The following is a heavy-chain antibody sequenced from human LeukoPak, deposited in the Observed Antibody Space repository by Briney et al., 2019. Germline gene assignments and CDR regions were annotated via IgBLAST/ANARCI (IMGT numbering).Heavy chain of an antibody. V-gene: IGHV4-39*07. J-gene: IGHJ4*02. CDR3: AGLVGRYSSGLYYYYFDY. D-gene: IGHD3-22*01. CDR2: MYLSGTT. CDR1: GGSIISSTFY. Sequence: SETLSLTCTVSGGSIISSTFYWGWVRQPPGKGLEWIGEMYLSGTTHSNPSVKSRVTISIDKSKNQFFLNLSSVTAADTAVYYCAGLVGRYSSGLYYYYFDYWGQGTLVTVSS.